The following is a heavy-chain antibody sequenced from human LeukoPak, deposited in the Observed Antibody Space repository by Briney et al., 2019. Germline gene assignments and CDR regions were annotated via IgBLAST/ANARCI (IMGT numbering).Heavy chain of an antibody. CDR1: GFTFRHFW. D-gene: IGHD2-21*01. CDR3: VRDLFPDAFDI. CDR2: ISGDGGST. Sequence: GGSLRLSCATSGFTFRHFWMHLVRQAPGEGLVWVSRISGDGGSTVYADSVKGRFTISRDNTKNTLYLQMNSLRGDDTALYYCVRDLFPDAFDIWGQGTMVTVFS. V-gene: IGHV3-74*01. J-gene: IGHJ3*02.